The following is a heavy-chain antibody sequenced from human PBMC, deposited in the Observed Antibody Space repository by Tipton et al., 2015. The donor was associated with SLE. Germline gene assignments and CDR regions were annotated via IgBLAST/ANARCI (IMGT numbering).Heavy chain of an antibody. CDR3: ARDDGAYYYDSSGYDAFDI. D-gene: IGHD3-22*01. CDR1: GYTFTSND. V-gene: IGHV1-18*01. J-gene: IGHJ3*02. CDR2: ISAYNGNT. Sequence: QVQLVQSGAEVKKPGASVKVSCKASGYTFTSNDISWVRQAPGQGLEWMGWISAYNGNTNYAQKLQGRVTMTTDTSTSTAYMELRSLRSDDTAVYYCARDDGAYYYDSSGYDAFDIWGQGTMVTVSS.